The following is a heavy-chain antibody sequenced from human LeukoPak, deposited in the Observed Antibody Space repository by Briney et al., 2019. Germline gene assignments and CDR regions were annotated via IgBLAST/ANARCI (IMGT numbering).Heavy chain of an antibody. D-gene: IGHD1-14*01. CDR1: GGSFSGYY. Sequence: KASETLSLTCAVYGGSFSGYYWSWIRQPPGKGLEWIGEINHSGSTNYNPSLKSRVTISVDTSKNQFPLKLSSVTAADTAVYYCARAGLPTHPRYYYYYYMDVWGKGTTVTVSS. CDR2: INHSGST. CDR3: ARAGLPTHPRYYYYYYMDV. J-gene: IGHJ6*03. V-gene: IGHV4-34*01.